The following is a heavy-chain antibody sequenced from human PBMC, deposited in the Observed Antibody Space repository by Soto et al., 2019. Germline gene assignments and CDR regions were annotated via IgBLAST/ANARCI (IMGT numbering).Heavy chain of an antibody. CDR3: AKTLGLTDAFDI. CDR2: ISGSGGST. Sequence: PGGSLRLSCAASGFTFSSYGMSWVRQAPGKGLEWVSAISGSGGSTYYADSVKGRFTISRDNSKNTLYLQMNSLRAEDTAVYYCAKTLGLTDAFDIWGQGTMVTVSS. D-gene: IGHD2-8*01. CDR1: GFTFSSYG. V-gene: IGHV3-23*01. J-gene: IGHJ3*02.